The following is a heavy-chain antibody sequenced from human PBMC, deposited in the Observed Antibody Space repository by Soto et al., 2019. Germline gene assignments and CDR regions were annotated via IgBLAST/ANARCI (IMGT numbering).Heavy chain of an antibody. CDR2: YWDDDE. J-gene: IGHJ4*02. V-gene: IGHV2-5*02. CDR1: GFSLTTRGVG. D-gene: IGHD5-18*01. CDR3: AHRPRGYSYHFDY. Sequence: QITLKESGPTLVKPTQTLTLTCTFSGFSLTTRGVGVGWIRRPPGKALEWLYWDDDEGYSPSLKSRLTITKDTSKNQVVLTTTNMDPVDTATYYCAHRPRGYSYHFDYWGQGTLVTVSS.